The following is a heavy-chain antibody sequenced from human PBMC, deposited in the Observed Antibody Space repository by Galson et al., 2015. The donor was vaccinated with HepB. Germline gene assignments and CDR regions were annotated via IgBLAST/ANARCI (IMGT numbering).Heavy chain of an antibody. CDR2: INPNSGDT. J-gene: IGHJ4*02. V-gene: IGHV1-2*06. Sequence: SVKVSCKASGYTFTGYSIHWVRQAPGQGLEWMGRINPNSGDTNFAQRFQGRVTLTRDTAISTVYMDLRSLRSDDTAVYYCARSSYTWNGPGGEWGQGTLVTVSS. D-gene: IGHD1-1*01. CDR1: GYTFTGYS. CDR3: ARSSYTWNGPGGE.